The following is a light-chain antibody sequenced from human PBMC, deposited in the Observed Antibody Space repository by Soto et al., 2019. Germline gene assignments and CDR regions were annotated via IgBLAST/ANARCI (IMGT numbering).Light chain of an antibody. CDR1: QSVSSN. J-gene: IGKJ1*01. CDR3: QQYGSSGT. Sequence: ELVMTQSPVTLSLSAGDSATLSCRASQSVSSNLAWYQQKPGQAPRLLIYAASTRATAVTATFSGSGSGTEFTLTISSLQSEDFAVYYCQQYGSSGTVGQGTKV. CDR2: AAS. V-gene: IGKV3-15*01.